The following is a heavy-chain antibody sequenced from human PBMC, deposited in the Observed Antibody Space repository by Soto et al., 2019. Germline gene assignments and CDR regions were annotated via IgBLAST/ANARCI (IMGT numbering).Heavy chain of an antibody. J-gene: IGHJ6*02. V-gene: IGHV3-30-3*01. D-gene: IGHD3-3*01. Sequence: GGSLRLSCAASGFTFSRYAIHWVRQAPGKGLEWVAVISYDGSDKYYADSVKGRFTISRDNSKNTLYLQMNSLRAEDTAVYYCARETYYDFWSGPYYGMDVWGQGTTVTVSS. CDR1: GFTFSRYA. CDR3: ARETYYDFWSGPYYGMDV. CDR2: ISYDGSDK.